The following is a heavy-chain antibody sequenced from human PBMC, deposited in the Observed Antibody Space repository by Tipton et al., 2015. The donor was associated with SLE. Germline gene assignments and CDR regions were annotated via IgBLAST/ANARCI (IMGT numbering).Heavy chain of an antibody. CDR3: AKDRCSSTCYFDV. V-gene: IGHV3-23*03. J-gene: IGHJ2*01. CDR1: GFTFSKHA. CDR2: VYMDGST. D-gene: IGHD2-2*01. Sequence: SLRLSCAASGFTFSKHAIHWVRQAPGKGLEWVAVVYMDGSTFYGDSVKGRFTISRDNSKNTLYLHMDSLRAEDTAVYYCAKDRCSSTCYFDVWGRGTLVTVSS.